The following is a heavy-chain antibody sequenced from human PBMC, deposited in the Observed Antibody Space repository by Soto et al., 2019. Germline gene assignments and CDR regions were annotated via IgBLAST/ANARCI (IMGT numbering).Heavy chain of an antibody. V-gene: IGHV3-23*01. J-gene: IGHJ4*02. CDR3: AKDDAPAAPSTLDN. D-gene: IGHD2-2*01. Sequence: PGGSLRLSCAASGFTFNNYAMSWVRRAPGKGLERVSAISGSGRSTYYADSVKGRFTISRDTSRNTVFLQMNSLRGEETAVYYCAKDDAPAAPSTLDNWGRGTLVTVSS. CDR1: GFTFNNYA. CDR2: ISGSGRST.